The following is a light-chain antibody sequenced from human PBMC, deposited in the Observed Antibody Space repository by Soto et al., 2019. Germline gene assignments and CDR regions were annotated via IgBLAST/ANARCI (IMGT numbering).Light chain of an antibody. V-gene: IGKV4-1*01. Sequence: DIVMTQSPDSLAVSLGERATINCKSSQSVLYSSNNRNYLVWYQQKPGQPPKLLIYWASTRESGVPDRFSGSGSGTDFTLTISSLQAEDVAVSYCQQYYSAPYTFGQGTKLEIK. CDR3: QQYYSAPYT. J-gene: IGKJ2*01. CDR2: WAS. CDR1: QSVLYSSNNRNY.